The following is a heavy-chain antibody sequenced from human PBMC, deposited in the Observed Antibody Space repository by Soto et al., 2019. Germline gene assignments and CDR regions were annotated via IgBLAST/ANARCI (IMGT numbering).Heavy chain of an antibody. CDR1: GFTLSSYG. D-gene: IGHD5-18*01. V-gene: IGHV3-33*01. J-gene: IGHJ4*02. Sequence: GGSVRISCAASGFTLSSYGMHWVRQAPGKGQEWVAVIWYDGSNTYYADSVKGRFTISRDNSKNTLYLQMNSLRAEDTAVYYYARDLRWLGTAMYYFDYLGQGTLVTVSA. CDR2: IWYDGSNT. CDR3: ARDLRWLGTAMYYFDY.